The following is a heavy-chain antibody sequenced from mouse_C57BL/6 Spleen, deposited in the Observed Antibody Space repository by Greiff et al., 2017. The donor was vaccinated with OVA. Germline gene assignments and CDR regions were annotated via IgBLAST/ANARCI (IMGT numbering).Heavy chain of an antibody. CDR2: IDPSDSYT. D-gene: IGHD1-1*01. CDR1: GYTFTSYW. Sequence: QVQLQQPGAELVMPGASVKLSCKASGYTFTSYWMHWVKQRPGQGLEWIGEIDPSDSYTNYNQKFKGKSTLTVDKSSSTAYMQLSSLTSEDSAVYYCERRGPNPYYGSSYWYFDVWGTGTTVTVSS. J-gene: IGHJ1*03. V-gene: IGHV1-69*01. CDR3: ERRGPNPYYGSSYWYFDV.